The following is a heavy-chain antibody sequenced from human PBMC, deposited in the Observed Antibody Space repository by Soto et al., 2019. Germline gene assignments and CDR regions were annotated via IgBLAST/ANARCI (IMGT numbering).Heavy chain of an antibody. CDR1: GFNLSNYG. CDR3: ARESGCGGDCYWGDAMGI. Sequence: QVQLVESGGGVVQPGRSLRLSCAVSGFNLSNYGMHWVRQAPGKGLEWVAVIWFDGSNENYADSVKGRFTIARDNSNSTLSRQMNSVRAEDTGVYYCARESGCGGDCYWGDAMGIWGQGTMVTVS. V-gene: IGHV3-33*01. J-gene: IGHJ3*02. CDR2: IWFDGSNE. D-gene: IGHD2-21*02.